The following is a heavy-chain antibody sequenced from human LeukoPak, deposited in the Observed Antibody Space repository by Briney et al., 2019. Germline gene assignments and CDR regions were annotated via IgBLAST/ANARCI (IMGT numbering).Heavy chain of an antibody. D-gene: IGHD3-9*01. V-gene: IGHV3-21*01. J-gene: IGHJ4*02. Sequence: GGSLRLSCAASGFTFSSYSMNWVRQAPGKGLEWVSSISSSSSYIYYADSVKGRFTISRDNAKNSLYLQMNSLRAEDTAVYYCARVDILTGLYYFDYRGQGTLVTVSS. CDR1: GFTFSSYS. CDR2: ISSSSSYI. CDR3: ARVDILTGLYYFDY.